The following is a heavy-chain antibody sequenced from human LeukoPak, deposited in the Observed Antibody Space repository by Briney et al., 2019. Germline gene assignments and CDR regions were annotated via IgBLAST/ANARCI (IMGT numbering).Heavy chain of an antibody. J-gene: IGHJ4*02. Sequence: GESPKISCHGSGYRFTSYWIGWVRQMPGKGLEWMGMIYPGDSDTRYSPSFQGHVTISADKSISTAYLQWNSLKASDTAMYYCARHISDCGGDCPFDYWGQGTLVTVSS. V-gene: IGHV5-51*01. CDR1: GYRFTSYW. CDR3: ARHISDCGGDCPFDY. D-gene: IGHD2-21*02. CDR2: IYPGDSDT.